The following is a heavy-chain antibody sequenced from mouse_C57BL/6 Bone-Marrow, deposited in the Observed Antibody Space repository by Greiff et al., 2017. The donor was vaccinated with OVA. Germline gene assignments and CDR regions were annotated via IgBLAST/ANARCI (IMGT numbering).Heavy chain of an antibody. Sequence: EVQLQQSGAELVRPGASVKLSCTASGFNIKDDYMHWVKQRPEQGLEWIGWIDPENGDTEYASKFQGKATITADTSSNTAYLQLSSLTSEDTAVYYCTTFTTVVESWYFDVWGTGTTVTVSS. CDR1: GFNIKDDY. CDR2: IDPENGDT. D-gene: IGHD1-1*01. J-gene: IGHJ1*03. V-gene: IGHV14-4*01. CDR3: TTFTTVVESWYFDV.